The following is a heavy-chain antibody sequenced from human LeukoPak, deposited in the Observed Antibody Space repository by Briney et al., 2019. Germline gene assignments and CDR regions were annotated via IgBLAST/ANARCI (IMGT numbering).Heavy chain of an antibody. V-gene: IGHV3-74*01. CDR1: GLSFSDFE. D-gene: IGHD3-22*01. CDR3: AKDPYDSSGYYFGILRY. Sequence: GGPLRLSCKASGFASGLSFSDFEMNWVRQGPGKGLVWVSRIKSDGSSTSYADSVKGRFTISRDNSKNTLYLQMNSLRAEDTAVYYCAKDPYDSSGYYFGILRYWGQGTLVTVSS. CDR2: IKSDGSST. J-gene: IGHJ4*02.